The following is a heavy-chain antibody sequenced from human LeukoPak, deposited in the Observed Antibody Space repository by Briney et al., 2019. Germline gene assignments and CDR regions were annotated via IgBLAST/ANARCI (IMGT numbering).Heavy chain of an antibody. J-gene: IGHJ4*02. CDR3: AIPPGYCGNDCSFGH. V-gene: IGHV5-51*01. CDR1: GYSFSNYW. CDR2: IYPGDYET. D-gene: IGHD2-21*02. Sequence: GESLRISCEGSGYSFSNYWIGWVRQMPGKGLEWMGIIYPGDYETRYSPSFQGLVTISVDKSISTAYLQWSSLKASDTAMYYCAIPPGYCGNDCSFGHWGQGTLVTASS.